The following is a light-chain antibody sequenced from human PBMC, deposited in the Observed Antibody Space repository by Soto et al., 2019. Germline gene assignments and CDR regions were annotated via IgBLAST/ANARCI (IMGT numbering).Light chain of an antibody. Sequence: QPVLTQTPSVSGAPGQTVTISCTGSSSNIGAGYDVHWYQQVPGTAPKLLIYVTSNRPSGVPERFSGSKSGTSASLAITGLQAEDEADYYCQSYDSSLRGGGWVFGGGTKLTVL. CDR2: VTS. CDR1: SSNIGAGYD. J-gene: IGLJ3*02. CDR3: QSYDSSLRGGGWV. V-gene: IGLV1-40*01.